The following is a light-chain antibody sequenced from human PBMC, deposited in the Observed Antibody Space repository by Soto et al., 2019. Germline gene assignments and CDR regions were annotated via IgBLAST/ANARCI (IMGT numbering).Light chain of an antibody. CDR1: QSISSY. CDR3: QQSYSTPPWT. Sequence: DIQMTQSPSSLSASVGDRVTITCRASQSISSYLNWYQQKPGKAPKLLIYAASSLQSGVPSRCSGSGSGTDFTLTISSLQPEDSATYYCQQSYSTPPWTFGQGTKVEIK. CDR2: AAS. V-gene: IGKV1-39*01. J-gene: IGKJ1*01.